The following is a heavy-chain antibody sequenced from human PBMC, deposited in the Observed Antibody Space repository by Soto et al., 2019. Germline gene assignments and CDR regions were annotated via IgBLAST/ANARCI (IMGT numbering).Heavy chain of an antibody. V-gene: IGHV3-30-3*01. CDR3: ARTTHLKPGYSSSWNYYYYGMDV. J-gene: IGHJ6*02. Sequence: QVQLVESGGGVVQPGRSLRLSCAASGFTFSSYAMHWVRQAPGKGLEWVAVISYDGSNKYYADSVKGRFTISRDNSKNTLYLQMNSLRAEDPAVYYCARTTHLKPGYSSSWNYYYYGMDVWGQGTTVTVSS. CDR2: ISYDGSNK. CDR1: GFTFSSYA. D-gene: IGHD6-13*01.